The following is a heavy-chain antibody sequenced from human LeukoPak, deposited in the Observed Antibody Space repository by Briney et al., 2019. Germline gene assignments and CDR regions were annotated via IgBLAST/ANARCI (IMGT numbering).Heavy chain of an antibody. CDR2: LSAAGRTI. CDR1: GFAFTSYS. V-gene: IGHV3-48*01. J-gene: IGHJ4*02. D-gene: IGHD5-18*01. CDR3: ARGGYTYGLDY. Sequence: GGSLRLSCAASGFAFTSYSMNWVRQAPGKGLEWVSYLSAAGRTIYYADSVQGRFPISRDTAKNTLSLQMDSLRADDTAVYYCARGGYTYGLDYWGQGILVVVSS.